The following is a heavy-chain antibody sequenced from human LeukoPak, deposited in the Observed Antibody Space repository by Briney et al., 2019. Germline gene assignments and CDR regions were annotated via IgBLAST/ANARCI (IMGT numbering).Heavy chain of an antibody. CDR2: NSGCSGST. D-gene: IGHD2-15*01. CDR3: ASPGGYCSGGSCYRNNWFDP. J-gene: IGHJ5*02. V-gene: IGHV3-23*01. Sequence: GGSLRLSCAASGFPFSSYAMSWVPPAPGKGLEWVAANSGCSGSTYYADSVKGRFSISRDNATNTLYLQMNSLRAEDTAVYYCASPGGYCSGGSCYRNNWFDPWGQGTLVTVSS. CDR1: GFPFSSYA.